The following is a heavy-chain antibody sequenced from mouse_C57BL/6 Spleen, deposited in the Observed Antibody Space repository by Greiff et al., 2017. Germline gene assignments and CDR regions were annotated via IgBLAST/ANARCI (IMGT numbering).Heavy chain of an antibody. CDR2: ISSGSSTI. Sequence: EVQLVESGGGLVKPGGSLKLSCEASGFTFSDYGMHWVSQAPEKGLEWVAYISSGSSTIYYADTVKGRFTISIDNSKNTLFLQMTSLRSEDTAMYYCARTTTTVVATRYFDYWGQGTTLTVAS. J-gene: IGHJ2*01. V-gene: IGHV5-17*01. CDR1: GFTFSDYG. D-gene: IGHD1-1*01. CDR3: ARTTTTVVATRYFDY.